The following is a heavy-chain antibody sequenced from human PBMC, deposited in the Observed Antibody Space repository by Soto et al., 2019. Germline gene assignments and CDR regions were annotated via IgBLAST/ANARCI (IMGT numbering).Heavy chain of an antibody. CDR2: TYYRSKWYN. J-gene: IGHJ1*01. Sequence: PSQTLSLTCAISGDSVSSNSAAWNWIRQSPSRGLEWLGRTYYRSKWYNDYAVSVKSRITINPDTSKKQFSLQLNSVTPEDTAVYYCAREFRQNYCSSTSCYAAEYFQHWGQGTLVTVSS. V-gene: IGHV6-1*01. D-gene: IGHD2-2*01. CDR3: AREFRQNYCSSTSCYAAEYFQH. CDR1: GDSVSSNSAA.